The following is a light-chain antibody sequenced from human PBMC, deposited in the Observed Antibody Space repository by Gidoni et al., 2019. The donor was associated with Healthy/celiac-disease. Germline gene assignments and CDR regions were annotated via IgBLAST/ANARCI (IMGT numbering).Light chain of an antibody. CDR2: DAS. V-gene: IGKV1-39*01. Sequence: DIQMTQSPSSLSASVGARVTITCRESQSISSYFTWYQQKPGKAPKLLIYDASSLQSGVASRFSGSGSGTDFTLTISSLQPEDFATYYCQQSYSTPWVTFGPGTKVDIK. J-gene: IGKJ3*01. CDR1: QSISSY. CDR3: QQSYSTPWVT.